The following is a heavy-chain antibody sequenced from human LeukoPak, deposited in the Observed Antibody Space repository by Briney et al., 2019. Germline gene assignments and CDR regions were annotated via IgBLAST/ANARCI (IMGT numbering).Heavy chain of an antibody. V-gene: IGHV3-53*01. J-gene: IGHJ4*02. CDR2: IYSDSTT. D-gene: IGHD6-6*01. CDR1: GFTVSSNF. CDR3: ARVGDSSSSAYRYLDY. Sequence: GGSLRLSCAASGFTVSSNFMSWVRQAPGKGLEWVSIIYSDSTTYYADSVKGRFTISRDNSKNTLFLQMNSLRAEDTAVYYCARVGDSSSSAYRYLDYWGQGTLVTVSS.